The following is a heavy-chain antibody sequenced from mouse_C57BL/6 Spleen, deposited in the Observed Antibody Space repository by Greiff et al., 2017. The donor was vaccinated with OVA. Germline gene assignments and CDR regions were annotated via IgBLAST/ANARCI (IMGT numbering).Heavy chain of an antibody. CDR1: GYSITSGYY. J-gene: IGHJ3*01. V-gene: IGHV3-6*01. CDR2: ISYDGSN. CDR3: ATTGDAY. Sequence: VQLQESGPGLVKPSQSLSLTCSVTGYSITSGYYWNWIRQFPGNKLEWMGYISYDGSNNYNPSLKNRISITRDTSKNQFFLKLNSVTTEDTATYNCATTGDAYWGQGTLVTVSA.